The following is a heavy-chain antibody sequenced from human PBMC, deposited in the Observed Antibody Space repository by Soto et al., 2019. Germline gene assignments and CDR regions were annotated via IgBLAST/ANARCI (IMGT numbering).Heavy chain of an antibody. J-gene: IGHJ5*02. CDR2: VYYSGAT. Sequence: ETLSLTCNVSGDSMTSPPYYWGWIRQPPGKGLEWIGTVYYSGATYYNPSLRGRLTVSADTSKNYFSLRLTSVTAADTAVYYCARHDDWFEPWGQGILVTVS. V-gene: IGHV4-39*01. CDR1: GDSMTSPPYY. CDR3: ARHDDWFEP.